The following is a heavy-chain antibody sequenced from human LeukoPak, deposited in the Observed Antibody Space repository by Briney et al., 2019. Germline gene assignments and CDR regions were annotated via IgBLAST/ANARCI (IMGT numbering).Heavy chain of an antibody. Sequence: GGSLRLSCAASGFTFSDYYMSWLRQAPGKGLEWLSFITTSGMTIYYADSVKGRFTISRDNANNSLYLQMNTLRAEDTAVYYCARCIAGPPYYYYYGMDVWGQGTTVTVSS. J-gene: IGHJ6*02. V-gene: IGHV3-11*01. CDR2: ITTSGMTI. CDR1: GFTFSDYY. CDR3: ARCIAGPPYYYYYGMDV. D-gene: IGHD6-6*01.